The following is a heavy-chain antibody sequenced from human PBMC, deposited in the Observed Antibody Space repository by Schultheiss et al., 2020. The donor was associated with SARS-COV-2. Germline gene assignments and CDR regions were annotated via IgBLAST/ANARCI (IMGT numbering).Heavy chain of an antibody. D-gene: IGHD4-17*01. CDR1: GGSISSYY. Sequence: SETLSLTCTVSGGSISSYYWSWIRQPPGKGLEWIGYIYYSGSTNYNPSLKSRVTISVDTSKNQFSLKLSSVTAADTAVYYCARDGGYGDPGEDYWGQGTLVTVSS. CDR3: ARDGGYGDPGEDY. J-gene: IGHJ4*02. V-gene: IGHV4-59*12. CDR2: IYYSGST.